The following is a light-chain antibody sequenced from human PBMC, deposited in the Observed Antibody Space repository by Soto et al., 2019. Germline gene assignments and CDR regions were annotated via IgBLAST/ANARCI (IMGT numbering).Light chain of an antibody. V-gene: IGKV4-1*01. J-gene: IGKJ1*01. Sequence: DIVMTQSPDSLAVSLGERATINCRSSQSVLYSSSNKNYLAWYQQKPGQPPKLLIYWASTRESGVPDRFSGSGSGTDFTLTIRSLQAEDVAVYYCQQYCSSPWTLGQGTKVEIK. CDR2: WAS. CDR1: QSVLYSSSNKNY. CDR3: QQYCSSPWT.